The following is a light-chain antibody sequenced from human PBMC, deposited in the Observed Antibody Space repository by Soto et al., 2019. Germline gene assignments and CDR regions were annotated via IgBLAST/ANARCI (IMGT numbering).Light chain of an antibody. CDR2: SNS. CDR1: SSNIGSNT. V-gene: IGLV1-44*01. Sequence: QSDLTQPPSASGTPGRWVTISCSGSSSNIGSNTVNWYQQLPGTAPKLLIYSNSQRPSGVPDRFSGSKSGTSASLAISGLQSEDEAEYYCESWDDSLKGPVFGGGTKLTVL. CDR3: ESWDDSLKGPV. J-gene: IGLJ3*02.